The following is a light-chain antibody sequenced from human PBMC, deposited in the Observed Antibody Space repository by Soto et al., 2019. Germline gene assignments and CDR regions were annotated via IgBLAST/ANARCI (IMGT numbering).Light chain of an antibody. CDR3: QQYHSYWT. V-gene: IGKV3-15*01. CDR2: GAS. J-gene: IGKJ1*01. CDR1: QRVSSN. Sequence: ETVMTQSPATLSVSPGERATLSCRASQRVSSNLAWYQQKPGQAPRLLIYGASTRATGIPARFSGSGSGTEFTLTISSLQTDDFSTYYCQQYHSYWTFGQGTKVDIK.